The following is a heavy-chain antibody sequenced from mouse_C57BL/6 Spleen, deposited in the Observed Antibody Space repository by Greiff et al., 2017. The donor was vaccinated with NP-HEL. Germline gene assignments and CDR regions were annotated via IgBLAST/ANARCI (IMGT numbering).Heavy chain of an antibody. CDR2: IDPSDSYT. Sequence: QVQLQQSGAELVKPGASVKLSCKASGYTFTSYWLQWVKQRPGQGLEWIGEIDPSDSYTNYNQKFKGKATLTVDTSSSTAYMQLSSLTSEDSAVYYCASYGSSFYYFDYWGQGTTLTVSS. D-gene: IGHD1-1*01. CDR1: GYTFTSYW. J-gene: IGHJ2*01. CDR3: ASYGSSFYYFDY. V-gene: IGHV1-50*01.